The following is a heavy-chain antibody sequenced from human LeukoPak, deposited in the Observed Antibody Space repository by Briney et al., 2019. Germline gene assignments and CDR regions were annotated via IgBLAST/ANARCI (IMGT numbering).Heavy chain of an antibody. CDR1: GFTFSSYA. Sequence: PGGSLRPSCAASGFTFSSYAMSWVRQAPGKGLEWVSAISGSGGSTYYADSVKGRFTISRDNPKNTLYLQMNSLRAEDTAVYYCAKDPPAGYCTNGVCHDYWGQGTLVTVSS. CDR2: ISGSGGST. CDR3: AKDPPAGYCTNGVCHDY. V-gene: IGHV3-23*01. D-gene: IGHD2-8*01. J-gene: IGHJ4*02.